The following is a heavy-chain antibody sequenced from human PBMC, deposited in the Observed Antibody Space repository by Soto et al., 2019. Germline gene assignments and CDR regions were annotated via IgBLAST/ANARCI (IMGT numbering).Heavy chain of an antibody. CDR3: ARDRLGYSGYDYSPFFDY. J-gene: IGHJ4*02. Sequence: ASVKVSCKASGYTFTSYYMHWVRQAPGQGLEWMGIINPSGGSTSYAQKFQGRVTMTRDTSTSTVYMELSSLRSEDTAVYYCARDRLGYSGYDYSPFFDYWGQGTLVTVSS. CDR2: INPSGGST. V-gene: IGHV1-46*01. D-gene: IGHD5-12*01. CDR1: GYTFTSYY.